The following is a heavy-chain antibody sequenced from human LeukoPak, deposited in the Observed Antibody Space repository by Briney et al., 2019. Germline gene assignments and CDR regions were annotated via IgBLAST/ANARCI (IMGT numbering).Heavy chain of an antibody. CDR1: GFTFNDYG. Sequence: PGGSLRLSCAASGFTFNDYGMSWVRHAPGKGLEWVSYISSNGSTIYCADSVKGRFTISRDNAKNSLYLQMNNLRAEDTAVYYCARGYTNYGYVFDIWGQGTMVTVSS. J-gene: IGHJ3*02. V-gene: IGHV3-11*01. CDR2: ISSNGSTI. D-gene: IGHD4-11*01. CDR3: ARGYTNYGYVFDI.